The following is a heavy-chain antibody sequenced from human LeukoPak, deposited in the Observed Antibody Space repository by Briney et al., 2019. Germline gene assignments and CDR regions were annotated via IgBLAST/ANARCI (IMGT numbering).Heavy chain of an antibody. D-gene: IGHD5-12*01. J-gene: IGHJ6*03. CDR1: GGSFSGYY. V-gene: IGHV4-34*01. Sequence: PSETLSLTCAVYGGSFSGYYWSRIRQPPGKGLEWIGEINHSGSTNYNPSLKSRVTISVDTSKNQFSLKLSSVTAADTAVYYCARGRGGYALYYYYYMDVWGKGTTVTVSS. CDR3: ARGRGGYALYYYYYMDV. CDR2: INHSGST.